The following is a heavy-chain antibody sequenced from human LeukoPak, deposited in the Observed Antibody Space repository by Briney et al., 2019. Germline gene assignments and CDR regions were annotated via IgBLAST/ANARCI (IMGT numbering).Heavy chain of an antibody. CDR2: ISYSGTT. J-gene: IGHJ4*02. V-gene: IGHV4-39*01. Sequence: SEALSLTCTVSSASITSSPYFWGWIRQSPGKGLEWIGSISYSGTTYYNPSLKSRVTISVDTSKNQFSLKLNSVTAADTAVFYCAANSADYNTLGSSYKVWGQGTLVTVSS. CDR1: SASITSSPYF. D-gene: IGHD3-10*01. CDR3: AANSADYNTLGSSYKV.